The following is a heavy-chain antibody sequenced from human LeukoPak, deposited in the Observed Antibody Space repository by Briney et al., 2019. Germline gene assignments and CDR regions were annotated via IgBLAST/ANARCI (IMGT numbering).Heavy chain of an antibody. D-gene: IGHD4-17*01. J-gene: IGHJ4*02. CDR1: GFTFSTFA. V-gene: IGHV3-23*01. CDR3: AKGHSDYGTGFDL. Sequence: GGSLRLSCAASGFTFSTFAMSWVRQAPGKGLESVSLISGAGGSAYYADSVKGRFTISRDNSKNTLYLQMNTLRAEDTAAYYCAKGHSDYGTGFDLWGQGTLVNVSS. CDR2: ISGAGGSA.